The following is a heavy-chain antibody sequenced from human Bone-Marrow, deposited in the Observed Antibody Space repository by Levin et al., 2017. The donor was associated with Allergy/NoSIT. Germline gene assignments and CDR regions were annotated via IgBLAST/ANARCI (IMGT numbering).Heavy chain of an antibody. J-gene: IGHJ4*02. Sequence: GGSLRLSCEASGFTFSDYYMGWLRQAPGKGLEWVSYIRNSGTTKYYTDSVKGRFTIARDNSRNSLSLQMISLRVEDTAVYFCARGVQWNYADYYYDSWGQGTQVTVSS. CDR1: GFTFSDYY. V-gene: IGHV3-11*01. CDR2: IRNSGTTK. D-gene: IGHD1-7*01. CDR3: ARGVQWNYADYYYDS.